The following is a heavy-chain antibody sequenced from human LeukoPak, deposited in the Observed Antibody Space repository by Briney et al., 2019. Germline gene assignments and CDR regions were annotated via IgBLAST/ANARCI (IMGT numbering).Heavy chain of an antibody. CDR3: ATYGWLVQGFYFDY. Sequence: ASVKVSCKASGYTFTGYYIHWVRQAPGQGLEWMGWINPNSGVTNHAQKFQGRVTMTSDTSISTAYMELGRLRSDDTAVYYCATYGWLVQGFYFDYWGQGTLVTVSS. J-gene: IGHJ4*02. CDR2: INPNSGVT. D-gene: IGHD6-19*01. V-gene: IGHV1-2*02. CDR1: GYTFTGYY.